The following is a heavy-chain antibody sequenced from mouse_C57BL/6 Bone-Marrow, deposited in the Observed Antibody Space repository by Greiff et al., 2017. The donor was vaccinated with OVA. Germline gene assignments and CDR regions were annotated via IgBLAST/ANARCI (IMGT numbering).Heavy chain of an antibody. Sequence: QVQLQQPGAELVKPGASVKMSCKASGYTFTSYWITWVKQRPGQGLEWIGDIYPGSGSTNYNAKFKSKATLTVATSSSTAYMQLSSLTSEDSAVYYCARCSSYWYFDVWGTGTTVTVSS. CDR2: IYPGSGST. J-gene: IGHJ1*03. V-gene: IGHV1-55*01. CDR3: ARCSSYWYFDV. CDR1: GYTFTSYW. D-gene: IGHD1-1*01.